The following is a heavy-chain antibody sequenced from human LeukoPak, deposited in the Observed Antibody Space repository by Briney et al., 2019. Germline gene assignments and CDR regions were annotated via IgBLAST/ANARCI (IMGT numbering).Heavy chain of an antibody. CDR2: INPHSGGT. Sequence: ASVKVSCKASGYIFTDYYIHWVRQAPGQGLEWMGWINPHSGGTNYARLFHGRVTMTRDTSITTAYMELSRLRSDDTAMYYCARLPYYDILTGYGDYWGQGTLVTVSS. V-gene: IGHV1-2*02. CDR1: GYIFTDYY. CDR3: ARLPYYDILTGYGDY. D-gene: IGHD3-9*01. J-gene: IGHJ4*02.